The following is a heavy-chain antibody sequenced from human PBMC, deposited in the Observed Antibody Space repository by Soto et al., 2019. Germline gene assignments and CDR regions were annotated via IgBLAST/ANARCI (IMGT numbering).Heavy chain of an antibody. D-gene: IGHD2-15*01. CDR3: ATAPKIVVVAATGAFDI. J-gene: IGHJ3*02. V-gene: IGHV1-24*01. CDR2: FDPEDGET. CDR1: GYTLTELS. Sequence: ASVKVSCKVSGYTLTELSMHWVRQAPGKGLEWMGGFDPEDGETIYAQKFQGRVTMTEDTSTDTAYMELSSLRSEDTAVYYCATAPKIVVVAATGAFDIWGQGTVVTVSS.